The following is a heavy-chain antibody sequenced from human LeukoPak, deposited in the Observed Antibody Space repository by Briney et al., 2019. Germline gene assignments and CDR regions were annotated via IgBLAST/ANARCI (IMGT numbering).Heavy chain of an antibody. CDR1: GYTLTELS. V-gene: IGHV1-24*01. J-gene: IGHJ2*01. CDR2: FDPEDGET. D-gene: IGHD5-12*01. CDR3: ARVTLVATTDPWFFDL. Sequence: ASVKVSCKVSGYTLTELSMHWVRQAPGKGLEWMGGFDPEDGETIYAQKFQGRVTMTEDTSTDTAYMELSSLRSEDTAVYYCARVTLVATTDPWFFDLWGRGTLVTVSS.